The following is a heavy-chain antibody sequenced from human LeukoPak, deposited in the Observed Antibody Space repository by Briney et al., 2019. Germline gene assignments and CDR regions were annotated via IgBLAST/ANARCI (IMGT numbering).Heavy chain of an antibody. J-gene: IGHJ4*02. CDR2: IYSSGST. V-gene: IGHV4-59*10. CDR3: ARGPYHSGSYDY. Sequence: KPSETLSLTCAVYGGSFSGYYWSWIRQPAGQGLEWSGRIYSSGSTDYNPSLKSRVTMSVDTSKNQFSLKLSSVTAADTAVYYCARGPYHSGSYDYWGQGTLVTVSS. D-gene: IGHD3-10*01. CDR1: GGSFSGYY.